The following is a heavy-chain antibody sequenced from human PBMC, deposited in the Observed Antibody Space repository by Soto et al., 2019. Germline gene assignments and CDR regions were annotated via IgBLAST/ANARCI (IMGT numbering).Heavy chain of an antibody. CDR3: ASGDIAARRYYYYGMDV. J-gene: IGHJ6*02. CDR1: CGAFRGYY. D-gene: IGHD6-6*01. V-gene: IGHV4-34*01. Sequence: SEPLSLTCAVYCGAFRGYYWSWFRQPPGKGLEWIGEINHSGSTNYNPSLKSRVTISVDTPKNQFSLKLSSVTAADTAVYYCASGDIAARRYYYYGMDVWGQGTTVTVSS. CDR2: INHSGST.